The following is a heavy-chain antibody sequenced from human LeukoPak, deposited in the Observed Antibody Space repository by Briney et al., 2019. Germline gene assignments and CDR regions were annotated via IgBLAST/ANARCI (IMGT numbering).Heavy chain of an antibody. D-gene: IGHD1-26*01. CDR3: ANGSYYFDY. CDR2: IYYTGST. V-gene: IGHV4-59*08. CDR1: GGSIRSYY. J-gene: IGHJ4*02. Sequence: PSETLSLTCTVSGGSIRSYYWSWIRQPPGKGLDWIGYIYYTGSTKYNPSLKSRATISVDTSKNQFSLKLSSVTAADTAVYYCANGSYYFDYWGQGTLVTVSS.